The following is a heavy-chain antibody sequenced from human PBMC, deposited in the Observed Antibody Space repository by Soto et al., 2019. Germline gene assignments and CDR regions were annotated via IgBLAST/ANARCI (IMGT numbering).Heavy chain of an antibody. CDR3: ARRDYDFWSGNNWFDP. D-gene: IGHD3-3*01. Sequence: QLQLQESGPGLVKPSETLSLTCTVSGGSISSSSYYWGWIRQPPGKGLEWIGSIYYSGSTYYNPSLKSRVTISVDTSKNQFSLKLSSVTAADTAVYYCARRDYDFWSGNNWFDPWGQGTLVTVSS. J-gene: IGHJ5*02. CDR1: GGSISSSSYY. CDR2: IYYSGST. V-gene: IGHV4-39*01.